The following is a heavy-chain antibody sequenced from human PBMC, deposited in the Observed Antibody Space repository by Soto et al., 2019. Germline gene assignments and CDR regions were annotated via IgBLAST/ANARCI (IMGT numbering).Heavy chain of an antibody. D-gene: IGHD1-26*01. J-gene: IGHJ4*02. CDR3: ARGRRYHDFFDY. CDR1: CGSMSSNY. Sequence: PSETLSLTCTVSCGSMSSNYWTWIRQSPGKGLEWIGYIYYTGSTKYNPSLKSRVTISLDTTKNHFSLTLTSVTSADTALYCSARGRRYHDFFDYWGQGAQVTVSS. V-gene: IGHV4-59*01. CDR2: IYYTGST.